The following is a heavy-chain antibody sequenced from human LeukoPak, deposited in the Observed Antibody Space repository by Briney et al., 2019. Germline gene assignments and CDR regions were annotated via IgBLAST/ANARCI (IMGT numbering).Heavy chain of an antibody. J-gene: IGHJ4*02. V-gene: IGHV1-3*01. Sequence: ASVKVSCKASGFTFTTYAIHWVRQAPGQRLEWMGWIHADTGNTKYSRKFQGRVTITRDTSASTAYMELSSLRSEDTALYYCARGALQACDYWGQGTLVTVSS. CDR1: GFTFTTYA. CDR3: ARGALQACDY. CDR2: IHADTGNT.